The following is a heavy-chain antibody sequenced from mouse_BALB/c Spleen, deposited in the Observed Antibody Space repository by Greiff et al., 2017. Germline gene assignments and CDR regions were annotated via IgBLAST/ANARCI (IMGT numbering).Heavy chain of an antibody. D-gene: IGHD2-3*01. CDR1: GFTFSDYY. J-gene: IGHJ2*01. CDR3: ARGDDGYLDY. CDR2: ISDGGSYT. V-gene: IGHV5-4*02. Sequence: EVKVVESGGGLVKPGGSLKLSCAASGFTFSDYYMSWVRQTPEKRLEWVATISDGGSYTYYPDSVKGRFTISRDNAKNNLYLQMSSLKSEDTAMYYCARGDDGYLDYWGQGTTLTVSS.